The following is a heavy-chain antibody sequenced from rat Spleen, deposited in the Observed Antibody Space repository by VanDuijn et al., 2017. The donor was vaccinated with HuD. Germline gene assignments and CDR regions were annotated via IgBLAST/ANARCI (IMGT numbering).Heavy chain of an antibody. Sequence: QVQLKESGPGLVQPSQTLSLTCTVSGFSLISNSVHWIRQPSGKGPEWMGRLWYDGDTAYNPALKSRLSISRDTSKSQVYLKMNSLQIDDTAIYFCSRSYGGYTQHWFPYWGQGTLVTVSS. CDR2: LWYDGDT. CDR1: GFSLISNS. D-gene: IGHD1-11*01. J-gene: IGHJ3*01. V-gene: IGHV2S30*01. CDR3: SRSYGGYTQHWFPY.